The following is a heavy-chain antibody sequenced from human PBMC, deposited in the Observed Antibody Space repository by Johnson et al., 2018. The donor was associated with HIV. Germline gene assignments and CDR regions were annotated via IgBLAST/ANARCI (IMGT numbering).Heavy chain of an antibody. D-gene: IGHD5-12*01. J-gene: IGHJ3*02. CDR2: INRDGSST. V-gene: IGHV3-74*02. Sequence: VQLVESGGGVVQPGGSLRLSCAASGFTFSSYGMYWVRQAPGKGLVRVSRINRDGSSTSYADSVKGRFNISRNNAKSRLYLQMHSLRAEDTAVYYCARVWIGDAFDIWGQGTMVTVSS. CDR1: GFTFSSYG. CDR3: ARVWIGDAFDI.